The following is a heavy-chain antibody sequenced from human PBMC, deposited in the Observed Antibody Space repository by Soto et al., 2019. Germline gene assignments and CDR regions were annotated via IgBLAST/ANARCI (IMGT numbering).Heavy chain of an antibody. J-gene: IGHJ4*02. CDR1: GFTFSSYA. CDR3: ARDFRDYGDPAGY. Sequence: QVQLVESGGGVVQRGRSLRLSCAASGFTFSSYAMHWVRQAPGKGLEWVAVVSYDGSNKYYADSVKGRFTISRDNSKNTLYLQMTSLRAEDTAVYYYARDFRDYGDPAGYWGQGTLVTVSS. CDR2: VSYDGSNK. V-gene: IGHV3-30-3*01. D-gene: IGHD4-17*01.